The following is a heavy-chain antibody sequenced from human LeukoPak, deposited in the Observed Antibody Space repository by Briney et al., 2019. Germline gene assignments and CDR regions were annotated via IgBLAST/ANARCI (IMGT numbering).Heavy chain of an antibody. CDR3: ARDSSGEYPDY. CDR2: ISPNSGGT. J-gene: IGHJ4*02. V-gene: IGHV1-2*02. D-gene: IGHD1-26*01. Sequence: ASVKVSCKASGYTFTGYYIHWVRQAPGQGLEWMGWISPNSGGTDYAQKFQGRVTMTRDTSISTAYMELGRLRSDDTAVYYCARDSSGEYPDYWGQGTLVTVSA. CDR1: GYTFTGYY.